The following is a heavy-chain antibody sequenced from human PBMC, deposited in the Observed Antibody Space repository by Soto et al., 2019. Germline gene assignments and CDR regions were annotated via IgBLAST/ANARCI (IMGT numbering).Heavy chain of an antibody. J-gene: IGHJ6*02. D-gene: IGHD2-2*01. CDR3: SREHFTSSQKLFYYYGMDV. V-gene: IGHV1-2*02. CDR1: GYTFGAYY. CDR2: INPNSGAT. Sequence: ASVKVSCKASGYTFGAYYMYWVRQAPGQGLEWMGWINPNSGATNYAQGFQGRVTMTRDTSVTTVYMELSGLRSDDTAVYYCSREHFTSSQKLFYYYGMDVWGQGTTVTVSS.